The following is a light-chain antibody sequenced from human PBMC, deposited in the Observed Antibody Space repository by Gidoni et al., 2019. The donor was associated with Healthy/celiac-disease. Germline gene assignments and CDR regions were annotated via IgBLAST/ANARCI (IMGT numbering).Light chain of an antibody. CDR2: AAS. Sequence: DPVSIPCRASQSISSYLNWYQQKPGNAPKLLIYAASSLQSGVPSRFSGSGSGTDFTLTISSLKPEDFATYYCQQSYSTPPFTFGPGTKVDIK. CDR1: QSISSY. CDR3: QQSYSTPPFT. J-gene: IGKJ3*01. V-gene: IGKV1-39*01.